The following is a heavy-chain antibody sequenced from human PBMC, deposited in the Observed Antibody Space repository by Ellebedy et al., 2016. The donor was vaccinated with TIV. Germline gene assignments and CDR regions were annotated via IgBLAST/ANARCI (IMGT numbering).Heavy chain of an antibody. Sequence: MPSETLSLTCSVSGGSVTTTTYRWSWSRRPPGKGLEWLGTIYNTGHIYDNPSLGNRVTISIDTSKNQFSLTVRSVTAADTAVYYCAMHQKELFDYWGPGALISVSS. CDR1: GGSVTTTTYR. J-gene: IGHJ4*02. D-gene: IGHD1-26*01. CDR2: IYNTGHI. V-gene: IGHV4-39*07. CDR3: AMHQKELFDY.